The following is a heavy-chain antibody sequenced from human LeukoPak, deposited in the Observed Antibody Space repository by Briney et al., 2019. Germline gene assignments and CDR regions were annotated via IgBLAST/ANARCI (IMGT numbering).Heavy chain of an antibody. V-gene: IGHV3-30-3*01. CDR3: ARDPPYYYDSSGHQGGFDY. D-gene: IGHD3-22*01. CDR2: ISYDGSNK. CDR1: GFTFSSYA. Sequence: GGSLRLSCAASGFTFSSYAMHWVRQAPGKGLEWVAVISYDGSNKYYADSVKGRFTISRDNSKNTLYLQMNSLRAEDTAVYYCARDPPYYYDSSGHQGGFDYWGQGTLVTVSS. J-gene: IGHJ4*02.